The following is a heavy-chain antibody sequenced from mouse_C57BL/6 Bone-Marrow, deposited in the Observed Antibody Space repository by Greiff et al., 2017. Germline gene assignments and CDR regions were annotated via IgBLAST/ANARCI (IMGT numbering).Heavy chain of an antibody. J-gene: IGHJ3*01. V-gene: IGHV1-82*01. CDR3: LTAPWFAY. Sequence: VQLQQSGPELVKPGASVKISCKASGYAFSSSWMNWVKQRPGKGLEWIGRIYPGDGDTNYNGKFKGKATLTADKSSSTAYMQLSSLTSEDSAVYFCLTAPWFAYWGQGTLVTVSA. CDR1: GYAFSSSW. CDR2: IYPGDGDT. D-gene: IGHD4-1*01.